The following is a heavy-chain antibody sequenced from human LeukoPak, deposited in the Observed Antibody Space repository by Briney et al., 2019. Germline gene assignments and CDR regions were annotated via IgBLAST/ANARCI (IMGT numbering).Heavy chain of an antibody. D-gene: IGHD6-13*01. CDR1: GFXFSSAW. CDR3: TRSPYSSSWTFEY. V-gene: IGHV3-15*05. CDR2: IKSKTDGGTT. Sequence: GGSLRLSCAASGFXFSSAWMTWVRQAPGKGLEWVGRIKSKTDGGTTDYAAPVKGRFTISRDNAKNTLYLHMHSLRPEDTAVYYCTRSPYSSSWTFEYWGQGTLVSVPS. J-gene: IGHJ4*02.